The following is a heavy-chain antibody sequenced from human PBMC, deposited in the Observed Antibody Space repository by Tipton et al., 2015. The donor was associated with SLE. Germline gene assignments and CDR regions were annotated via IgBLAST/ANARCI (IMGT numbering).Heavy chain of an antibody. CDR3: VKDRITLDS. D-gene: IGHD3-10*01. Sequence: GSLRLSCAASGFTFTSFAMNWVRQAPGKGLEWVSSISGSGGGRYYADSVKGRFIISRDSSTNTVDLQMTRLRAEDTALYYCVKDRITLDSWGQGTLVTVSS. J-gene: IGHJ4*02. V-gene: IGHV3-23*01. CDR2: ISGSGGGR. CDR1: GFTFTSFA.